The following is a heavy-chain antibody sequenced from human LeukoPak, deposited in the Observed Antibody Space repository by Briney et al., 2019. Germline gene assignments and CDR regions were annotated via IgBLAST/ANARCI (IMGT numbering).Heavy chain of an antibody. CDR2: ISAYNGST. V-gene: IGHV1-18*01. CDR3: ARDRYYDILTGYCYFDY. Sequence: ASVKVSCKASGYTFTSYGISWVRQAPGQGLEWMGWISAYNGSTNYAQKLQGRVTMTTDTSTSTAYMELRSLRSDDTAVYYCARDRYYDILTGYCYFDYWGQGTLVTVSS. J-gene: IGHJ4*02. CDR1: GYTFTSYG. D-gene: IGHD3-9*01.